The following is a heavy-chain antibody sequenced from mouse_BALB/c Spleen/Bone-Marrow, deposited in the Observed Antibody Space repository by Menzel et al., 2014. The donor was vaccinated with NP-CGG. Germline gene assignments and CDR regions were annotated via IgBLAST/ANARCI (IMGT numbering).Heavy chain of an antibody. J-gene: IGHJ2*01. CDR3: ARGGISVDF. CDR1: GYVFSTYW. V-gene: IGHV1-80*01. CDR2: IYPGDGDI. Sequence: QGQLKQSRPDLVSRCSSGMISCESSGYVFSTYWLNWVKQRPGQGLEWIGQIYPGDGDIDFNGKFKDEDTLTADESSNTAYMQLSSLTSEDSGVYFCARGGISVDFLDQGTTPTI.